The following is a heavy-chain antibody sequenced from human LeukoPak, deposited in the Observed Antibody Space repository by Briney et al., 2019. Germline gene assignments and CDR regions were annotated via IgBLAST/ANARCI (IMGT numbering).Heavy chain of an antibody. CDR1: GYTFTGYY. D-gene: IGHD6-13*01. CDR2: INPNSGGT. CDR3: ARSKAAAGTLLGY. Sequence: GASVKVSCKASGYTFTGYYMHWVRQAPGQGLEWMGWINPNSGGTNYAQKFQGRVTMTRDTSISTAYMELSRLRSDDTAVYYCARSKAAAGTLLGYWGQGTLVTVSS. V-gene: IGHV1-2*02. J-gene: IGHJ4*02.